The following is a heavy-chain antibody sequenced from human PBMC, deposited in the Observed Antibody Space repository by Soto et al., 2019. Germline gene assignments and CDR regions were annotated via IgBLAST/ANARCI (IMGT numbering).Heavy chain of an antibody. D-gene: IGHD3-10*01. CDR2: THYRSKWSF. V-gene: IGHV6-1*01. Sequence: SSETLSLTCVISGDSVSSDTGAWNWIRQSPSRGLEWLGRTHYRSKWSFDYAISVKSRITIDPDTSKNQFSLHLDSLTPEGTAVYYCAGVTWLRGMDVWGQGTPVTVSS. J-gene: IGHJ6*02. CDR1: GDSVSSDTGA. CDR3: AGVTWLRGMDV.